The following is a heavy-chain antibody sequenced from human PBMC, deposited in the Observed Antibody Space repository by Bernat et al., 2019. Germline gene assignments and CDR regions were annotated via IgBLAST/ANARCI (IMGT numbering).Heavy chain of an antibody. CDR1: GFTFSSHA. CDR2: ISASGGDS. J-gene: IGHJ4*02. V-gene: IGHV3-23*01. Sequence: EVQLLESGGGLIQPGGSLRLSCTASGFTFSSHAMSWVRQAPGKGLHWVSAISASGGDSYYADTVKGRFTSSRDNSKNTLYLQMNSLRAEDTAVYYCARGGGGRKDIVLVVPTYYFDYWGQGTLVTVSS. CDR3: ARGGGGRKDIVLVVPTYYFDY. D-gene: IGHD2-8*02.